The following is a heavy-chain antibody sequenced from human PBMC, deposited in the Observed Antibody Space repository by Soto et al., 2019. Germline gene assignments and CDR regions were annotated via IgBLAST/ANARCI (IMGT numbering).Heavy chain of an antibody. D-gene: IGHD2-15*01. J-gene: IGHJ5*02. CDR2: IFSNDEK. Sequence: QVTLKESGPVLVKPTETLTLTCTVSGFSLSNARMGVSWIRQPPGKALEWLAHIFSNDEKSYSTSLKSRLTISKDTSNSQVALTMTNMDPVDTATYYCARIPGTVVTPGLNWFDPWGQGTLVTVSS. V-gene: IGHV2-26*01. CDR1: GFSLSNARMG. CDR3: ARIPGTVVTPGLNWFDP.